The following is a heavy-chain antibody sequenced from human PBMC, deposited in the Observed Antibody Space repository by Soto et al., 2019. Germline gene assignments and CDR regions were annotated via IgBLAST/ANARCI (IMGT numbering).Heavy chain of an antibody. J-gene: IGHJ5*02. Sequence: GASVKVSFNASGYTFTSYDINWVRQATGQGLEWMGWMNPNSGNTGYAQKFQGRVTMTRNTSISTAYMELSSLRSEDTAVYYCARGYCSGGSCYLTFDWFDPSGQGTLVTVSS. CDR2: MNPNSGNT. V-gene: IGHV1-8*01. CDR1: GYTFTSYD. CDR3: ARGYCSGGSCYLTFDWFDP. D-gene: IGHD2-15*01.